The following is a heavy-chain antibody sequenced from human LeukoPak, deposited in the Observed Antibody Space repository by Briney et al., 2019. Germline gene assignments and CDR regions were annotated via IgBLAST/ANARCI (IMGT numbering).Heavy chain of an antibody. D-gene: IGHD2-15*01. CDR2: IYSGGST. CDR3: AKDGQMPEILGYCSGGSCYPNNWFDP. CDR1: GFTVSSNY. Sequence: QAGGSLRLSCAASGFTVSSNYMSWVRQAPGKGLEWVSVIYSGGSTYYADSVKGRFTISRDNSKNTLYLQMNSLRAEDTAVYYCAKDGQMPEILGYCSGGSCYPNNWFDPWGQGTLVTVSS. V-gene: IGHV3-53*01. J-gene: IGHJ5*02.